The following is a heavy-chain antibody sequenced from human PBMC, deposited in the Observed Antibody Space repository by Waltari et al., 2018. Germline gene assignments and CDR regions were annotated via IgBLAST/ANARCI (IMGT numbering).Heavy chain of an antibody. J-gene: IGHJ4*02. CDR3: ARDAFRFLDF. V-gene: IGHV1-18*04. Sequence: QVQLVQSGAEVKKPGASVKVSCKASGYTFTGYYMHWVRQAPGQGLEWMGRINTYDGNTNYGQELQGRLTMTTDTITTTAYMELRGLRADDTALYFCARDAFRFLDFWGQGTLVTVSS. D-gene: IGHD3-3*01. CDR2: INTYDGNT. CDR1: GYTFTGYY.